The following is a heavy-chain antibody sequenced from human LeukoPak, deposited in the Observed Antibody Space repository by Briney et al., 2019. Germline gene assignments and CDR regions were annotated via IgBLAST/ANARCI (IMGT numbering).Heavy chain of an antibody. Sequence: SETLSLTCAVYGGSFSGYYWSWIRQPPGKGLEWIGEINHSGSTNYNPSLKSRVTISVDTSKNQFSLKLSSVTAADTAVYYCASVLTPYYYDSSGYPRWFDPWGQGTLVTVSS. CDR2: INHSGST. CDR1: GGSFSGYY. CDR3: ASVLTPYYYDSSGYPRWFDP. J-gene: IGHJ5*02. V-gene: IGHV4-34*01. D-gene: IGHD3-22*01.